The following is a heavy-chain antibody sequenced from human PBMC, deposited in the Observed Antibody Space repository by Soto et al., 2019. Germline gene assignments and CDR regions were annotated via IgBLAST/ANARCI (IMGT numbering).Heavy chain of an antibody. CDR1: GGSFSGHY. V-gene: IGHV4-34*01. J-gene: IGHJ4*02. Sequence: QVQLQQWGAGLLKPSETLSLTCAVYGGSFSGHYWSWIRQPPGKGLEWIGEINDGGTTNYNPSLKSRVIISVDTSKNQFSLKLRSATAADTAVYYCARGVPGYSSSWYAYWGQGTLVTVSS. CDR3: ARGVPGYSSSWYAY. D-gene: IGHD6-13*01. CDR2: INDGGTT.